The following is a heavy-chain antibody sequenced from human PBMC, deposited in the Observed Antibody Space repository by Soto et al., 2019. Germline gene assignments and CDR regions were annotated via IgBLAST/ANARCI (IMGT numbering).Heavy chain of an antibody. CDR3: AREGGDYGDYKGAFDI. J-gene: IGHJ3*02. CDR1: GFTFSSYG. V-gene: IGHV3-30*03. D-gene: IGHD4-17*01. CDR2: ISYDGSKK. Sequence: QVQLVESGGGVVQPGRSLRLSCAASGFTFSSYGMHWVRQAPGKGLEWVAFISYDGSKKVNAGSVKGRFTISGDSSKNTLSLEMNGLRAEDTAVYYCAREGGDYGDYKGAFDIWGQGTMVVVSS.